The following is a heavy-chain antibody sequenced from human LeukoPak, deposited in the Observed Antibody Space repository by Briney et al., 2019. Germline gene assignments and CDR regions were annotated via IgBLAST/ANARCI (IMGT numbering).Heavy chain of an antibody. J-gene: IGHJ4*02. D-gene: IGHD2-21*02. CDR3: ARDPLSVYCGGDCYSPAYFDY. V-gene: IGHV3-30*04. CDR2: ISYDGSNK. Sequence: PGRPLRLSCAASGFTFSSYAMHWVRQAPGKGLEWVAVISYDGSNKYYADSVKGRFTISRDNSKNTLYLQMNSLRAEDTAVYYCARDPLSVYCGGDCYSPAYFDYWGQGTLVTVSS. CDR1: GFTFSSYA.